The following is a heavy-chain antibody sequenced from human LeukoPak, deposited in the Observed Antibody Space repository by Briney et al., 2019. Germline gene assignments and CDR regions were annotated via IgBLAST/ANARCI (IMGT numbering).Heavy chain of an antibody. CDR1: GFAFSSYT. V-gene: IGHV3-21*01. Sequence: GGSLRLSCAASGFAFSSYTMNWVRQAPGKGLEWVSFISGSSTYIYYADSVKGRFTISRDNAKNSLYLQMNSLRTEDTAVYYCARVKGVPFWFDPWGQGTLVTVSS. CDR3: ARVKGVPFWFDP. CDR2: ISGSSTYI. J-gene: IGHJ5*02.